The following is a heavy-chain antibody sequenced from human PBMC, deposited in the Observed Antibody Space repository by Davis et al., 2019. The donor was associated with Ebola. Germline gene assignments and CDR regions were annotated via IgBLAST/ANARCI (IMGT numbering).Heavy chain of an antibody. D-gene: IGHD5-12*01. CDR3: ARDGLVANWFDP. J-gene: IGHJ5*02. CDR1: GYTFTSYG. V-gene: IGHV1-18*01. Sequence: AASVKVSCKASGYTFTSYGISWVRQAPGQGLEWMGWISAYNGNTNYAQKLQGRVTMTTDTSTSTAYMELRSLRAEDTALYHCARDGLVANWFDPWGQGTLVTVSS. CDR2: ISAYNGNT.